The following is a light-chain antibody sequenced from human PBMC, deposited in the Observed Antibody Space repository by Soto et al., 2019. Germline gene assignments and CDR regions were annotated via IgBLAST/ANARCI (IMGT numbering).Light chain of an antibody. V-gene: IGKV3-15*01. Sequence: EIVMTQSPATLSVSPGERATLSCRASQSVSSNLAWYQQKPGQAPRLLIYGASTRATGIPARFSGSGSGTVVTLPISSLQSEDFAVYYCQQYNNWPPVWTFGQGTKVELK. CDR1: QSVSSN. J-gene: IGKJ1*01. CDR2: GAS. CDR3: QQYNNWPPVWT.